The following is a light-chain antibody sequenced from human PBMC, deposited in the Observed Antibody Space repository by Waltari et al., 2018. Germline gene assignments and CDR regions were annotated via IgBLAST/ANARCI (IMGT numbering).Light chain of an antibody. CDR3: SSYTSSSTRV. CDR2: DVS. V-gene: IGLV2-14*01. CDR1: SSDVGGYNS. J-gene: IGLJ3*02. Sequence: QSALTQSASVSGPPGQSITTSCTAPSSDVGGYNSVSWYQQHPGKAPKLMIYDVSNRPSGVSNRFSGSKSGNTASLTISGLQAEDEADYYCSSYTSSSTRVFGGGTKLTVL.